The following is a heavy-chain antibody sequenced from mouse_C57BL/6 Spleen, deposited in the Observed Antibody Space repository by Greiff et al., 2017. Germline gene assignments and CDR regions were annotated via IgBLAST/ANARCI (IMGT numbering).Heavy chain of an antibody. Sequence: QVQLKQPGAELVMPGASVKLSCKASGYTFTSYWMHWVKQRPGQGLEWIGEIDPSDSYTNYNQKFKGKSTLTVDKSSITAYMQLSSLTSEDSAVYYCARVTGSYFDYWGQGTTLTVSS. J-gene: IGHJ2*01. CDR2: IDPSDSYT. CDR3: ARVTGSYFDY. V-gene: IGHV1-69*01. CDR1: GYTFTSYW. D-gene: IGHD2-13*01.